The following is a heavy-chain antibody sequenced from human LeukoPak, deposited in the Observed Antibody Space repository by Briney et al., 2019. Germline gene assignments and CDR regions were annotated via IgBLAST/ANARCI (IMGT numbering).Heavy chain of an antibody. CDR3: TRDSAVVAFDV. D-gene: IGHD6-6*01. CDR2: ITGNSDTI. Sequence: GGSLRLSCTASDFPFSPYTMHWVRQAPGKGLEWISYITGNSDTIYYADSVEGRFTISRDNAKKSLFLQMSSLRAEDTALYYCTRDSAVVAFDVWGQGTLVSVSS. J-gene: IGHJ3*01. CDR1: DFPFSPYT. V-gene: IGHV3-48*04.